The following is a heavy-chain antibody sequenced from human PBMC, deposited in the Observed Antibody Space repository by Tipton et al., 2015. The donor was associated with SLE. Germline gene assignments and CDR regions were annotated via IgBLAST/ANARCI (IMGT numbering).Heavy chain of an antibody. CDR3: ARDPLYSSSPAFDY. CDR1: GYTFTGYY. CDR2: INPNSGGT. V-gene: IGHV1-2*06. D-gene: IGHD6-6*01. J-gene: IGHJ4*02. Sequence: QLVQSGAEVKKPGASVKVSCKASGYTFTGYYMHWVRQAPGQGLEWMGRINPNSGGTNYAQKFQGRVTMTRDTSISTAYMELSRLRSDDTAVYYCARDPLYSSSPAFDYWGQGTLVTVSS.